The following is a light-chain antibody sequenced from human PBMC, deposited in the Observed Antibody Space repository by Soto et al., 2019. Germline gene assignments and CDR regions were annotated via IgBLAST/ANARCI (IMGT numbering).Light chain of an antibody. V-gene: IGLV2-14*01. J-gene: IGLJ1*01. CDR3: SSYTISSTYV. CDR1: SSDVGGYNY. CDR2: DVS. Sequence: QSVLTQPASVSGSPGQSITIACTGTSSDVGGYNYVSWYQQYPGKAPRLVISDVSNRPSGVSNRFSGSKSGNSASLTISGLQAEDEADYYCSSYTISSTYVVGTGTKGTV.